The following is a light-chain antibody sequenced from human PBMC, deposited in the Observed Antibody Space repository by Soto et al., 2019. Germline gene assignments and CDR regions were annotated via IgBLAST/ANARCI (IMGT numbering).Light chain of an antibody. Sequence: QSALTQPPSASGSPGQSVTISCTGTSSDVGGYKYVSWYQQHPGKAPRLIIYEVTQRPSGVPDRFSGSKSGNTASLTVSGLQSEDEADYYCSSYAGSRNLVFGGGTKLTVL. J-gene: IGLJ2*01. CDR3: SSYAGSRNLV. CDR1: SSDVGGYKY. CDR2: EVT. V-gene: IGLV2-8*01.